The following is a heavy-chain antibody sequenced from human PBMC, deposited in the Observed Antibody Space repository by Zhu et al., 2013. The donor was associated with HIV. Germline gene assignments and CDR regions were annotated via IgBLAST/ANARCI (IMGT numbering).Heavy chain of an antibody. CDR1: GCTFTSYG. V-gene: IGHV1-18*01. J-gene: IGHJ6*02. D-gene: IGHD6-19*01. CDR3: ARDRGSSSGWVLHGYYYGMDV. Sequence: QVQLVQSGAEVKKPGASVKVSCKASGCTFTSYGISWVRQAPGQGLEWMGWISAYNGNTNYAQKLQGRVTMTTDTSTSTAYMELRSLRSDDTAVYYCARDRGSSSGWVLHGYYYGMDVWGQGTTVTVSS. CDR2: ISAYNGNT.